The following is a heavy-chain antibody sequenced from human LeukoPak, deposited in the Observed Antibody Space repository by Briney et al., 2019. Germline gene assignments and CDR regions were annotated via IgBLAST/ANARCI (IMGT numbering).Heavy chain of an antibody. CDR1: GFTFSDFY. CDR3: ARSPRKSWTYFDY. CDR2: ISSSGSTI. J-gene: IGHJ4*02. D-gene: IGHD6-13*01. Sequence: GGSLRLSCAASGFTFSDFYMSWIRQAPGKGLEWVSYISSSGSTIYYADSVKGRFTISRDNAKNSLYLQMNSLRAEDTAVYYCARSPRKSWTYFDYWGQGTLVTVSS. V-gene: IGHV3-11*01.